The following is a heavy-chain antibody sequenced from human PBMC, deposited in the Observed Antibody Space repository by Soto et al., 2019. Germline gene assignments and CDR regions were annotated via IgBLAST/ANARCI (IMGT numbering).Heavy chain of an antibody. Sequence: GGSLRLSCAASGFTCSSYSMNWVRQAPGKWLEWVSSISISSSYIYYADSVKGRFTISRDNAKNSLYLQMNSLRAEDTAVYYFAIYLRITVFEVVNYYYVMDVWGQGTTVTVSS. CDR3: AIYLRITVFEVVNYYYVMDV. J-gene: IGHJ6*02. D-gene: IGHD3-3*01. V-gene: IGHV3-21*01. CDR2: ISISSSYI. CDR1: GFTCSSYS.